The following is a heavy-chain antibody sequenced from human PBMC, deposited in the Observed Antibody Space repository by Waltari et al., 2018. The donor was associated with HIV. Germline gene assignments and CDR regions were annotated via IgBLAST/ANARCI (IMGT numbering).Heavy chain of an antibody. CDR2: LYSNGNS. CDR1: GDSIPTSY. CDR3: AKDGDY. J-gene: IGHJ4*02. V-gene: IGHV4-4*07. Sequence: QVQLQESGPGLVKPSETLSLTCTVSGDSIPTSYWAWIRQPAGKGLEWIGRLYSNGNSYFNPSLSSRLTMSIDTANKNFFLKLGSVTAADTAIYYCAKDGDYWGQGTLVTVSS.